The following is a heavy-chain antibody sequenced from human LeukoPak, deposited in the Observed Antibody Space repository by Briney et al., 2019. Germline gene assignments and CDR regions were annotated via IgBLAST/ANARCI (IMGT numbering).Heavy chain of an antibody. CDR1: GFTFSDYY. CDR3: ASFKWLASNFDY. CDR2: ISSSGSTI. Sequence: GGSLRLSCAASGFTFSDYYMSWIRQAPGKGLEWVSYISSSGSTIYYADSVKGRFTISRDNAKNSLYLQMNSLRAEDTAVYYCASFKWLASNFDYWGQGTLVTVSS. D-gene: IGHD6-19*01. V-gene: IGHV3-11*04. J-gene: IGHJ4*02.